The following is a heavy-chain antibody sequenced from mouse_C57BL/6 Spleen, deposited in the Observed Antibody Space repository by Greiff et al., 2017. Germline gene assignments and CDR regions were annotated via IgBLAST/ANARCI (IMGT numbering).Heavy chain of an antibody. J-gene: IGHJ1*03. CDR3: ARDYYGSSHWYFDV. V-gene: IGHV5-4*01. CDR1: GFTFSSYA. Sequence: EVHLVESGGGLVKPGGSLKLSCAASGFTFSSYAMSWVRQTPEKRLAWVATISDGGSYTYYPDNVKGRFTISRDNAKNNLYLQMSHLKAEDTAMYYCARDYYGSSHWYFDVWGTGTTVTVSS. CDR2: ISDGGSYT. D-gene: IGHD1-1*01.